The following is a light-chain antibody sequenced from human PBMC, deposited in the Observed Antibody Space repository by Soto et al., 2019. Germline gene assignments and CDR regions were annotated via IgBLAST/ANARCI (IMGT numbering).Light chain of an antibody. CDR1: QSVGSN. Sequence: ELLLTQSPATLSVSPGAGATLSCRASQSVGSNLAWYQQKPGQTPRVLIYGASTRAIGIPARFSGSGSGTDFTLTISSLQSEDFATYYCQQNYSTRWTFGQGTKVDIK. J-gene: IGKJ1*01. CDR3: QQNYSTRWT. CDR2: GAS. V-gene: IGKV3-15*01.